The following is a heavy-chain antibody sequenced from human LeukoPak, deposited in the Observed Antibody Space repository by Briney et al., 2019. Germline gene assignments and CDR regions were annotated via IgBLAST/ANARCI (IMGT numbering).Heavy chain of an antibody. V-gene: IGHV3-9*03. D-gene: IGHD3-22*01. J-gene: IGHJ4*02. Sequence: GGSLRLSRAASGFTFDDYAMHWVRQAPGKGLEWVSGISWNSGSIGYADSVKGRFTISRDNAKNSLYLQMNSLRAEDMALYYCAKAYSPYYYDSSGYSSPFDYWGQGTLVTVSS. CDR1: GFTFDDYA. CDR2: ISWNSGSI. CDR3: AKAYSPYYYDSSGYSSPFDY.